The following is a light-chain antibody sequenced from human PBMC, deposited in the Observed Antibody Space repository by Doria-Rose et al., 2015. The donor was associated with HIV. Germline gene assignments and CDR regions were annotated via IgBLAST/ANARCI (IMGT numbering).Light chain of an antibody. J-gene: IGKJ5*01. CDR1: EAISSL. CDR3: QQSNSFPIT. Sequence: RVTITCRASEAISSLLVWYQQKPGKAPKVLIYAASTLQSGVPSRFSGSGFGTDFTLTISNLQPEDFATYYCQQSNSFPITFGQGARLEIK. V-gene: IGKV1-12*01. CDR2: AAS.